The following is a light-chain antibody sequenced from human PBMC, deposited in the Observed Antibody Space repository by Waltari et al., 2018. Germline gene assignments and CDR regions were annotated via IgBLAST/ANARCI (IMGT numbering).Light chain of an antibody. V-gene: IGKV4-1*01. CDR1: ESVLYSSNNKNH. J-gene: IGKJ4*01. CDR2: WAS. Sequence: EIVMTQSPESLAVSLGERATINCKSSESVLYSSNNKNHLAWYQQKPGQPPKLLLYWASTRKSGVPDRFSGSGSETDFTLTVTSLQAEDVAVYYCQQYYGTPLTFGGGTKVEIK. CDR3: QQYYGTPLT.